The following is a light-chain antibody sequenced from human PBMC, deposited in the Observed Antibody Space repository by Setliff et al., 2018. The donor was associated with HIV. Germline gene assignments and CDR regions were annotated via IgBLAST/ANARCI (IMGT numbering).Light chain of an antibody. CDR3: SSYINNNAPYV. J-gene: IGLJ1*01. CDR2: DVN. CDR1: STAIADYNY. Sequence: QSVLTQPASVSGSPGQSITISCTATTSTAIADYNYLSWYRQHPGKAPKLLIFDVNSRPSGVSSRFYGSRSGNTASLTISDLQPEDEADYFCSSYINNNAPYVFGTGTKVTVL. V-gene: IGLV2-14*03.